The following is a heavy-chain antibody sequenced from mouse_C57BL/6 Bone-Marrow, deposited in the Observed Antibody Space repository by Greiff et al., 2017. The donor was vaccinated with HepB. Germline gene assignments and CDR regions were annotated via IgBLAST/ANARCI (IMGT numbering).Heavy chain of an antibody. Sequence: DVQLQESGPGLVKPSQSLSLTCSVTGYSITSGYYWNWIRQFPGNKLEWMGYISYDGSNNYNPSLKNRITLTRDTSKNQFFLKLNSVTTEDTATYYCAREEMERALAYWGQGTLVTVSA. CDR1: GYSITSGYY. D-gene: IGHD2-3*01. CDR3: AREEMERALAY. V-gene: IGHV3-6*01. CDR2: ISYDGSN. J-gene: IGHJ3*01.